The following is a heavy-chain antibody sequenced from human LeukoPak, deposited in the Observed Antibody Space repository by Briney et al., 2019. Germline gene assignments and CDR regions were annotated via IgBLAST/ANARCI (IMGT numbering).Heavy chain of an antibody. CDR1: GYRFSNYW. D-gene: IGHD6-13*01. CDR2: IYPGDSDT. Sequence: GESLKISCKGSGYRFSNYWIGWVRQMPGKGLEWMGIIYPGDSDTRYSPSFQGQVTFSADKSINTAYLQWSSLKASDTAMYYCARHHSGYSSSWSDYWGQGTLVTVSS. J-gene: IGHJ4*02. CDR3: ARHHSGYSSSWSDY. V-gene: IGHV5-51*01.